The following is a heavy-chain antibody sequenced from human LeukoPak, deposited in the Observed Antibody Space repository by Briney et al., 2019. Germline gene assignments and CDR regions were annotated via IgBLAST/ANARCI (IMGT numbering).Heavy chain of an antibody. Sequence: RPGGSLRLSCAAPGFTLSSYSMSWVRQAPGKGLEWVSSISSSSGYVFYADSLKGRFTVSRDNSKNSLYLKMNTLSAADTAVYYCARFHEGSNTWSIDFWGRGTLVSVSS. CDR2: ISSSSGYV. V-gene: IGHV3-21*01. D-gene: IGHD2-15*01. CDR1: GFTLSSYS. J-gene: IGHJ4*02. CDR3: ARFHEGSNTWSIDF.